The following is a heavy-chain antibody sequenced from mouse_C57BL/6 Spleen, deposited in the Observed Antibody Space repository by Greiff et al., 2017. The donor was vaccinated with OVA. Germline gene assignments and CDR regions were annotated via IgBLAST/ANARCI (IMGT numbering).Heavy chain of an antibody. V-gene: IGHV1-69*01. CDR3: ARGEGTTDPWYFEV. D-gene: IGHD1-1*01. Sequence: VKLQQPGAELVMPGASVKLSCKASGYTFTSYWMHWVKQRPGQGLEWIGEIDPSDSYTNYNHTFKGKSTLTVAKSSSTAYMQLSSLASEDSAVYYCARGEGTTDPWYFEVWGTGTTVTVSS. CDR2: IDPSDSYT. J-gene: IGHJ1*03. CDR1: GYTFTSYW.